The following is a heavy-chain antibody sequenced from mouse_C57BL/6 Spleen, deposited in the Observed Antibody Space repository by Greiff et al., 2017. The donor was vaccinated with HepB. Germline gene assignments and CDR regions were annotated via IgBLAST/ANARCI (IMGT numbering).Heavy chain of an antibody. D-gene: IGHD1-1*02. CDR3: ARGRLWIDFYAMDY. J-gene: IGHJ4*01. V-gene: IGHV2-2*01. Sequence: VQLQESGPGLVQPSQSLSITCTVSGFSLTSYGVHWVRQSPGKGLEWLGVIWSGGSTDYNAAFISRLSISKDNSKSQVFFKMNSLQADDTAIYYWARGRLWIDFYAMDYWGQGTSVTVSS. CDR2: IWSGGST. CDR1: GFSLTSYG.